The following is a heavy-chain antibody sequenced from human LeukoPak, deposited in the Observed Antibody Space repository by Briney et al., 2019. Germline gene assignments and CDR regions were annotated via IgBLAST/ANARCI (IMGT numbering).Heavy chain of an antibody. CDR2: IYYTGTT. Sequence: SETLSLTCTVSGGSIRSWNDYWGWIRQPPGKGLEYIGSIYYTGTTYYKSSLKSRVTISVDTSKNQFSLKLNSVTAADTAVYYCARDHGYANWFDPWGQGTLVTVSS. CDR3: ARDHGYANWFDP. CDR1: GGSIRSWNDY. J-gene: IGHJ5*02. V-gene: IGHV4-39*07. D-gene: IGHD5-18*01.